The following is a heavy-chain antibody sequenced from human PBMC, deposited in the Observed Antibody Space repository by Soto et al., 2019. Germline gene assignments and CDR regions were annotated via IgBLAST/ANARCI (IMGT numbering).Heavy chain of an antibody. CDR2: IWYDGTNE. CDR3: ARGDYANAGAFDF. J-gene: IGHJ3*01. V-gene: IGHV3-33*01. D-gene: IGHD4-17*01. CDR1: GFTFSSDG. Sequence: GGSLRLSCAASGFTFSSDGMHWVRQAPGKGLEWVAVIWYDGTNENYGDSVKGRFTISRDNSKNTLYLQMNSLRAEDTAVYYYARGDYANAGAFDFRGQGTMVTGSS.